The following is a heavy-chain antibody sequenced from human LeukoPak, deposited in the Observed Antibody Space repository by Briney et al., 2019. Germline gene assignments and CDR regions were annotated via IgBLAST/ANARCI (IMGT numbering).Heavy chain of an antibody. Sequence: ASVKVSCKASGYTFTGYYMHWVRQAPGQGLEWMGWINPNSGGTNHAQKFQGRVTMTRDTSISTAYMELSRLRSDDTAVYYCARVAEITMIVVVPSGGDYWGQGTLVTVSS. J-gene: IGHJ4*02. CDR3: ARVAEITMIVVVPSGGDY. CDR1: GYTFTGYY. D-gene: IGHD3-22*01. V-gene: IGHV1-2*02. CDR2: INPNSGGT.